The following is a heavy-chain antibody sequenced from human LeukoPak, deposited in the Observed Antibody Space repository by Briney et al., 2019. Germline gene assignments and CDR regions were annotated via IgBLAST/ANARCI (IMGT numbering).Heavy chain of an antibody. V-gene: IGHV4-59*12. Sequence: SETLSLTCTVSGGSISSYYWSWIRQPPGKGLEWIGYIYYSGSTNYNPSLKSRVTMSVDTSKNQFSLKLSSVTAADTAVYYCARAGYCSSTSCSSDYYYYYMDVWGKGTTVTVSS. D-gene: IGHD2-2*01. CDR2: IYYSGST. J-gene: IGHJ6*03. CDR1: GGSISSYY. CDR3: ARAGYCSSTSCSSDYYYYYMDV.